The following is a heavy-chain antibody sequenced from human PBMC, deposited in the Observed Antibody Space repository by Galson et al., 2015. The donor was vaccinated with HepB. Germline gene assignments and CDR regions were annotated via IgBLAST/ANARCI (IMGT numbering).Heavy chain of an antibody. D-gene: IGHD3-22*01. CDR1: GFTFSSYG. J-gene: IGHJ3*02. Sequence: SLRLSCAASGFTFSSYGMHWVRQAPGKGLEWVAVIWYDGSDKYYADSVKGRFTISRDNSKNTLYLQMNSLRAEDAAVYYCARGYYYDSSGHYGDIWGRGTMVTVSS. V-gene: IGHV3-33*01. CDR2: IWYDGSDK. CDR3: ARGYYYDSSGHYGDI.